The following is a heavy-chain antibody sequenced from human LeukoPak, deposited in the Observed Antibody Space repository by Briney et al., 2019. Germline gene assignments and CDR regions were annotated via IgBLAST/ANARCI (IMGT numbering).Heavy chain of an antibody. CDR3: ARALSYYDIPHGFDP. D-gene: IGHD3-9*01. Sequence: PSETLSLTCTVSGGSISSGDYYWSWIRQPPGKGLEWIGYIYYSGSTYYNPSLKSRVTISVDTSKNQFSLKLSSVTAADTAVYYCARALSYYDIPHGFDPWGRGTLVTVSS. CDR2: IYYSGST. V-gene: IGHV4-30-4*01. J-gene: IGHJ5*02. CDR1: GGSISSGDYY.